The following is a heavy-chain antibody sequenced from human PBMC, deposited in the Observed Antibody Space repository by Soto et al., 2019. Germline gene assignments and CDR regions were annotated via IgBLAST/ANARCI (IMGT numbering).Heavy chain of an antibody. J-gene: IGHJ4*02. CDR2: INAGNGNT. CDR1: GYTFTSYA. CDR3: ARATLSGYDRAADFDY. Sequence: APVKVSCKASGYTFTSYAMHWVRQAPGQRLEWMGWINAGNGNTKYSQKFQGRVTITRDTSASTAYMELSSLRSEDTAVYYCARATLSGYDRAADFDYWGQGTLVTVSS. D-gene: IGHD5-12*01. V-gene: IGHV1-3*01.